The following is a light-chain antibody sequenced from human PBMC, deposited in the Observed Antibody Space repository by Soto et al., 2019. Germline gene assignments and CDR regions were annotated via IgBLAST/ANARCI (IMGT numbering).Light chain of an antibody. V-gene: IGLV1-44*01. J-gene: IGLJ1*01. CDR3: AAWDDSLNGFYV. CDR1: SSNIGTNS. Sequence: QSVLTQPTSASGTPGPRVTISFSGGSSNIGTNSVNWYQQLPGRAPKLLIYNNDLRPSGVPDRFSGSKSGTSASLAISGLQSEDDADYYCAAWDDSLNGFYVFGIGTKVTVL. CDR2: NND.